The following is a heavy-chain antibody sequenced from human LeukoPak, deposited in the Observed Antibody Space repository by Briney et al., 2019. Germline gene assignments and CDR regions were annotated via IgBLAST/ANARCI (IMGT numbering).Heavy chain of an antibody. J-gene: IGHJ4*02. V-gene: IGHV1-2*02. CDR3: ARDRPLDADDYYGFYYFDY. CDR2: INPNSGGT. Sequence: ASVKVSFKASGYTFTGYYMHWVRQAPGQGLEWMGWINPNSGGTNHAQKFQGRVTMTRDTSISTAYMELSRLRSDDTAVYYCARDRPLDADDYYGFYYFDYWGQGTLVTVSS. CDR1: GYTFTGYY. D-gene: IGHD3-10*01.